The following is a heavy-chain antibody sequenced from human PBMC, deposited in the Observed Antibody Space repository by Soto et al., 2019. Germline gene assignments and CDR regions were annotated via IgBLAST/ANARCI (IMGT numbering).Heavy chain of an antibody. CDR3: AYGGYSNIDFHY. V-gene: IGHV3-53*01. CDR2: IFSDGTT. Sequence: SGGSLRLSCAASGFTVNSNYMSWVRQTPGKGLEWVSLIFSDGTTYYADSVKGRFTISRDNSKNRLHLQMNSLRGEDTAVYYCAYGGYSNIDFHYWGQGTLVTVSS. J-gene: IGHJ4*02. D-gene: IGHD4-17*01. CDR1: GFTVNSNY.